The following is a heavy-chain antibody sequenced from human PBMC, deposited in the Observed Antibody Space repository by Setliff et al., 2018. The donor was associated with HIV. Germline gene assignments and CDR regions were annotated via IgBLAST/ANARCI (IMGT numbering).Heavy chain of an antibody. J-gene: IGHJ4*01. D-gene: IGHD1-26*01. Sequence: PSETMSLTCAVSGVSVNNDDDYWGWIRQPPGKGLEWLAFIHQTGTAHKRPSLKSRVTISIDTSENLFSLKLSGVTDADTARYYCGRHVGEGKWYLDSWGHGTLVTVSS. V-gene: IGHV4-39*01. CDR3: GRHVGEGKWYLDS. CDR1: GVSVNNDDDY. CDR2: IHQTGTA.